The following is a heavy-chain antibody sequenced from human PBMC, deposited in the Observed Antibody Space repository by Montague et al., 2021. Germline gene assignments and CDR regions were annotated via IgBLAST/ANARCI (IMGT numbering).Heavy chain of an antibody. CDR2: IYYSGNS. Sequence: SETLSLTCTVSGASITSNIYYWGWTRQSPGKGLEWIRSIYYSGNSFYQPSLKSRITMAVDTSKNQFSLKLSSVTAADTAIYYCARVFSSWYVGWFDPWGRGTLVTVSS. J-gene: IGHJ5*02. CDR3: ARVFSSWYVGWFDP. D-gene: IGHD6-13*01. V-gene: IGHV4-39*07. CDR1: GASITSNIYY.